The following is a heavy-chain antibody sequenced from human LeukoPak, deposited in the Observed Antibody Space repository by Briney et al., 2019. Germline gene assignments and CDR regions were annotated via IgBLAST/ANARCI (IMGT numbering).Heavy chain of an antibody. J-gene: IGHJ6*02. Sequence: PGWSLTVSCRGNGFTFGSYEKNWVRQATGKGLEWVSYISSSGSTIYYADSVKGRFTISRDNAKNSLYLQMNSLRAEDTAVYYCARDSSSWYGYYYGMDVWGQGTTVTVSS. CDR1: GFTFGSYE. D-gene: IGHD6-13*01. V-gene: IGHV3-48*03. CDR3: ARDSSSWYGYYYGMDV. CDR2: ISSSGSTI.